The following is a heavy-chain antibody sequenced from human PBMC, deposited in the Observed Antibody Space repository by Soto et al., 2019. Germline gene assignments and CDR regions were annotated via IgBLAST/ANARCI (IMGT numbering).Heavy chain of an antibody. CDR2: ISYDGSNK. J-gene: IGHJ6*02. Sequence: GGSLRLSCAASGFTFSSYGMHWVRQAPGKGLEWVAVISYDGSNKYYADSVKGRFTISRDNSKNTLYLQMNSLRAEDTAVYYCAKDKEQQLVLHFGKFSGYYGMDVWGQGTTVTVSS. CDR1: GFTFSSYG. CDR3: AKDKEQQLVLHFGKFSGYYGMDV. D-gene: IGHD6-13*01. V-gene: IGHV3-30*18.